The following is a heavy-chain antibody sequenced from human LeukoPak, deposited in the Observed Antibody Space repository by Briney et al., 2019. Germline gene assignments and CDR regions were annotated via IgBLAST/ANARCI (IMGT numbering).Heavy chain of an antibody. Sequence: ASVKVSCKASGYTITNYFMHWVRQAPGRGLEWMGIINPRGGSTGYAQKFQGRITMTTDMSTRTVYMELSSLESEDTAVYYCARRDCVGDCYSNWFDPWGQGTLVTVSS. V-gene: IGHV1-46*01. CDR2: INPRGGST. CDR1: GYTITNYF. D-gene: IGHD2-21*02. J-gene: IGHJ5*02. CDR3: ARRDCVGDCYSNWFDP.